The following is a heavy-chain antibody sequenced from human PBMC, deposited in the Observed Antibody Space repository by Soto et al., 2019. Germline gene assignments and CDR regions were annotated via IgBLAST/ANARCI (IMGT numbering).Heavy chain of an antibody. J-gene: IGHJ4*02. V-gene: IGHV3-9*02. CDR3: AKDMKWGGMTTIHYFDS. CDR1: GFTADDYA. D-gene: IGHD4-17*01. Sequence: EVQLVESGGGLVQPGRSLRLSCVASGFTADDYAMHWVRQAPGKGLEWVSGISSNSDIIDYADSVKGRFTISRDNAKNAXFLQMNSLRPEDTALYYCAKDMKWGGMTTIHYFDSWGQGTLVTVSS. CDR2: ISSNSDII.